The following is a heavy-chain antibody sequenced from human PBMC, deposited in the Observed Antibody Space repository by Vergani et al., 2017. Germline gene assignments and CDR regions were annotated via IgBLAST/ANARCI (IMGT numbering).Heavy chain of an antibody. V-gene: IGHV4-61*02. CDR2: IYHSGST. CDR3: ARGSGGHLSPSRLYFDY. J-gene: IGHJ4*02. D-gene: IGHD3-10*01. Sequence: QVQLQESGPGLVKPSQTLSLTCTVSGGSISSGSYYWSWIRQPAGKGLEWIGRIYHSGSTYYNPSLKSRVTISVDTSKNQFSLKLSSVTAADTAVYYCARGSGGHLSPSRLYFDYWGQGTLVTVSS. CDR1: GGSISSGSYY.